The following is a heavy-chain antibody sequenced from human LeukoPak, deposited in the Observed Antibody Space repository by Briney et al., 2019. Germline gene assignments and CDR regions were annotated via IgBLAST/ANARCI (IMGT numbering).Heavy chain of an antibody. D-gene: IGHD1-14*01. CDR3: ARGNLFDY. CDR2: INHSGST. CDR1: GGSFSGYY. J-gene: IGHJ4*02. V-gene: IGHV4-34*01. Sequence: SETLSLTCAVYGGSFSGYYWSWIRQPPGKGLEWIGEINHSGSTNYNPSLKSRVTTSVDTSKNQFSLKLSSVTAADTAVYYCARGNLFDYWGQGTLVTVSS.